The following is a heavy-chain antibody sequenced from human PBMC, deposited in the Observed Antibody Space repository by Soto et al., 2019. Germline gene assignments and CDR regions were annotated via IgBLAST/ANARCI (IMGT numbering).Heavy chain of an antibody. CDR2: ISPYSGNT. J-gene: IGHJ6*02. V-gene: IGHV1-18*01. CDR3: AVVNNYVIPTTQDV. Sequence: QVQLVQSGDEVRKPGSSVKVSCKASGYIFVNYGIAWVRQAPGQGLEWMGWISPYSGNTHYASKVQGRLTMTTDTFASAAYMDLGRLTSDDTAVHFCAVVNNYVIPTTQDVWGQGTTATVSS. CDR1: GYIFVNYG. D-gene: IGHD3-16*02.